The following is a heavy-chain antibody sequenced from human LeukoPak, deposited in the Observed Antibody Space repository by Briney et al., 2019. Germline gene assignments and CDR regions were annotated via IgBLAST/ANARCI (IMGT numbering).Heavy chain of an antibody. Sequence: ASVKVSCKASGYTFTTYAMHWVRQAPGQRPEWVGYIYTDAGNTKYSQKFQDRVAITRDTSASTVYLDLSSLRSEDTAVYYCARGSGEGLDYWGQGTLVTVSS. D-gene: IGHD6-19*01. V-gene: IGHV1-3*04. CDR1: GYTFTTYA. CDR3: ARGSGEGLDY. J-gene: IGHJ4*02. CDR2: IYTDAGNT.